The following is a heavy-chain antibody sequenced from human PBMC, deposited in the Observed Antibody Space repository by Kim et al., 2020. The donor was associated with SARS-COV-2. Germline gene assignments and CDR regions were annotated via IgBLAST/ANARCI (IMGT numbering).Heavy chain of an antibody. J-gene: IGHJ6*02. CDR2: INYSGST. Sequence: SETLSLTCNVSGGPISSYFWSWIRQPPGKGLEWIGYINYSGSTKYNTSLKSRVTISVDTPKYQFSLKLSSVTTADTAVYYCARGGVPARYYYYGMDVWG. D-gene: IGHD2-2*01. CDR1: GGPISSYF. V-gene: IGHV4-59*13. CDR3: ARGGVPARYYYYGMDV.